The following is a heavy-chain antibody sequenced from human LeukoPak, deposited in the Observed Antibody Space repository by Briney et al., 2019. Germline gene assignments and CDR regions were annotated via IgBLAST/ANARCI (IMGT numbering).Heavy chain of an antibody. J-gene: IGHJ4*02. CDR3: ASTDLVVVAATTEYYFDY. D-gene: IGHD2-15*01. V-gene: IGHV1-69*06. CDR1: GGTFSSYA. Sequence: SVKVSCKASGGTFSSYAISWARQAPGQGLEWMGGIIPIFGTANYAQKFQGRVTITADKSTSTAYMELSSLRSEDTAVYYCASTDLVVVAATTEYYFDYWGQGTLVTVSS. CDR2: IIPIFGTA.